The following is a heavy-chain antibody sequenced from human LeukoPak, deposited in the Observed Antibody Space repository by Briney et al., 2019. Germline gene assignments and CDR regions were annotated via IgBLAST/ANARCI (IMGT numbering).Heavy chain of an antibody. CDR2: IYYSGST. Sequence: SETLSLXCTVSGGSISSYYWSWIRQPPGKGLEWIGYIYYSGSTNYNPSLKSRVTISVDTSKNQFSLKLSSVTAADTAVYYCARGIFYYFQHWGQGTLVTVSS. CDR3: ARGIFYYFQH. CDR1: GGSISSYY. D-gene: IGHD2-21*01. J-gene: IGHJ1*01. V-gene: IGHV4-59*01.